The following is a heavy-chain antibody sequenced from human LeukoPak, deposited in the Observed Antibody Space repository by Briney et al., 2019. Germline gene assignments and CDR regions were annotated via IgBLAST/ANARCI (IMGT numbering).Heavy chain of an antibody. V-gene: IGHV4-34*01. D-gene: IGHD3-16*01. CDR3: ARSPRGIYYYYYGMDV. CDR1: GGSFSGYY. J-gene: IGHJ6*04. Sequence: SETLSLTCAVYGGSFSGYYWSWIRQPPGKGLEWIGEINHSGSTNYNPSLKSRVTISVDTSKNQFSLKLSSVTAADTAVCYCARSPRGIYYYYYGMDVWGKGTTVTVSS. CDR2: INHSGST.